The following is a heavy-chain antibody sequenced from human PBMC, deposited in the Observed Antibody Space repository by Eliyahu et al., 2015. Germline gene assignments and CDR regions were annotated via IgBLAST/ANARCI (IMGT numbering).Heavy chain of an antibody. CDR2: IYYSGST. Sequence: QLQLQESGPGLVKPSETLSLTCTVSGGSISXSSYYWGWXRQPPGKGLEWIGSIYYSGSTYYNPSLKSRVTISVDTSKNQFSLKLSSVTAADTAVYYCARAVTTYDFWSGYPEWGYYYMDVWGKGTTVTVSS. D-gene: IGHD3-3*01. V-gene: IGHV4-39*01. CDR1: GGSISXSSYY. J-gene: IGHJ6*03. CDR3: ARAVTTYDFWSGYPEWGYYYMDV.